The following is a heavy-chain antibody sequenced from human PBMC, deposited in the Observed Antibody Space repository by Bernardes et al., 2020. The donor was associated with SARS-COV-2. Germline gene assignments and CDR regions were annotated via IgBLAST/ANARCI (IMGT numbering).Heavy chain of an antibody. V-gene: IGHV1-18*01. CDR2: ISAYNGVT. CDR3: ARQLLEWSSRGNYYSHYYMDV. Sequence: ASVKVSCKASGYTFTSYGIGWVRLAPGQGLEWMGWISAYNGVTNYAQKFQGRVTMTTDTSTTTAFLELRGLRYDDTAVYYCARQLLEWSSRGNYYSHYYMDVWGKGTTLTDSS. D-gene: IGHD3-3*01. J-gene: IGHJ6*03. CDR1: GYTFTSYG.